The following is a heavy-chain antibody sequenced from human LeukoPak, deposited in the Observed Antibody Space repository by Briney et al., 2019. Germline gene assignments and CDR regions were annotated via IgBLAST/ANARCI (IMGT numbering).Heavy chain of an antibody. J-gene: IGHJ4*02. V-gene: IGHV3-23*01. D-gene: IGHD6-13*01. CDR2: ISGSGGST. CDR3: ARSGAAAAKGKYYFDY. Sequence: PGGSLRLSCAASGFIFSSYAMSWVRQAPGKGLEWVAAISGSGGSTYTADSVKGRFTISRDSSRNTLYLQMNSLRADDTAVYFCARSGAAAAKGKYYFDYRGQGTLVTVSS. CDR1: GFIFSSYA.